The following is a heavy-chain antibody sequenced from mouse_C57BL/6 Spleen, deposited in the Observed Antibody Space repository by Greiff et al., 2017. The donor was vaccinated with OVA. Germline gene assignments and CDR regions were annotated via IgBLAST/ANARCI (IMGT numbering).Heavy chain of an antibody. D-gene: IGHD2-4*01. CDR1: GYTFTNYW. V-gene: IGHV1-63*01. CDR3: ASGYDYGMDY. J-gene: IGHJ4*01. CDR2: IYPGGGYT. Sequence: QVQLQQSGAELVRPGTSVKMSCKASGYTFTNYWIGWAKQRPGHGLEWIGDIYPGGGYTNYNEKFKGKATLTADKSSSTAYMQFSSLTSEDSAIYYCASGYDYGMDYWGQGTSVTVSS.